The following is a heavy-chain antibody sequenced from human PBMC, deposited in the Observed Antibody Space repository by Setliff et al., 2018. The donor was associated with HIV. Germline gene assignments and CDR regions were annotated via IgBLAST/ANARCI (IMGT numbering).Heavy chain of an antibody. CDR2: TKNKDNSFTT. V-gene: IGHV3-72*01. CDR1: GFTFSDHY. CDR3: AVWIREVIS. J-gene: IGHJ5*02. Sequence: LRLSCAASGFTFSDHYMDWVRQAPGKGLEWVGRTKNKDNSFTTEYAASVEGRFTISRDDSKNSLSLHMNSLKTEDTAVYYCAVWIREVISWGRGTLVTVSS. D-gene: IGHD3-10*01.